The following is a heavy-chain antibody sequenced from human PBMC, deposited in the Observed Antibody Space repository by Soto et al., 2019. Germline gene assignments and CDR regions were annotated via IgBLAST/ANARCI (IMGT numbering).Heavy chain of an antibody. Sequence: QVQLVQSGAEVKKPGASVKVSCKASGYTFTSYYMHWVRQAPGQGLEWMGIINPSGGSTSYAQKFQGRVTMTSDTSTSTVYMELSSLRSDDTAVYYCARDGYCTNGVCYFFDYWGQGTLVTVSS. V-gene: IGHV1-46*03. D-gene: IGHD2-8*01. CDR1: GYTFTSYY. CDR2: INPSGGST. CDR3: ARDGYCTNGVCYFFDY. J-gene: IGHJ4*02.